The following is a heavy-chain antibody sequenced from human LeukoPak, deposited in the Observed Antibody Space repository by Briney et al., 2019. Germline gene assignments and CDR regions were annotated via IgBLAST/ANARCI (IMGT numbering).Heavy chain of an antibody. D-gene: IGHD6-13*01. V-gene: IGHV3-74*01. CDR3: TRGRIAARAY. Sequence: GGSLRLSCTASGFTFRNYWMHWVRQAPGRGLVWVSRINSDASTTSYADSVKGRFTISRDNAKNTLYLQMNSLRVEDTAVYYCTRGRIAARAYWGQGTLVTVSS. J-gene: IGHJ4*02. CDR1: GFTFRNYW. CDR2: INSDASTT.